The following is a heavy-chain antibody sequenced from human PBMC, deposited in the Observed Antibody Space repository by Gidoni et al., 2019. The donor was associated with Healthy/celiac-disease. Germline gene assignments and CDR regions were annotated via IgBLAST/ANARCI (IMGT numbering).Heavy chain of an antibody. CDR3: AVGYSSGWQTLMNNDAFDI. Sequence: EVQLVQSGAEVKKPGESLKISCKGSGYSFTSYWIGWVRQMPGEGLEWMGIIYPGDSGTRYRPSLQGQVTISAHKAISTAYLQWSSLEASDTAMYYCAVGYSSGWQTLMNNDAFDIWGQGTMVTVSS. CDR2: IYPGDSGT. J-gene: IGHJ3*02. D-gene: IGHD6-19*01. V-gene: IGHV5-51*01. CDR1: GYSFTSYW.